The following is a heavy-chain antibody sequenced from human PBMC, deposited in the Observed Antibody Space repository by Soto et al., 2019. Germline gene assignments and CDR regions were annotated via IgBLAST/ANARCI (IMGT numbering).Heavy chain of an antibody. J-gene: IGHJ6*02. CDR1: GATFSSYA. Sequence: SVKVSCKASGATFSSYAISWVRQAPGQGLEWMGGIIPIFGTANYAQKFQGRVTITADESTSTAYMELSSLRSEDTAVYYCARDRITMVRGVIITSYYGMDVWGQGTTVTVSS. V-gene: IGHV1-69*13. D-gene: IGHD3-10*01. CDR2: IIPIFGTA. CDR3: ARDRITMVRGVIITSYYGMDV.